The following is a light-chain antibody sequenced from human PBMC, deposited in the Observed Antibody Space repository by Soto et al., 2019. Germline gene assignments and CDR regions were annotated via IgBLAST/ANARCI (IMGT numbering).Light chain of an antibody. CDR2: EVS. Sequence: QSALTQPASVSVSPGQSITISCTGTSSDVGGYNYVPWYQQHPGKAPKLMIYEVSNRPSGVSNRFSGSKSGNTDSLTISGLQAEDEAEYQVVFGTGTK. J-gene: IGLJ1*01. V-gene: IGLV2-14*01. CDR3: V. CDR1: SSDVGGYNY.